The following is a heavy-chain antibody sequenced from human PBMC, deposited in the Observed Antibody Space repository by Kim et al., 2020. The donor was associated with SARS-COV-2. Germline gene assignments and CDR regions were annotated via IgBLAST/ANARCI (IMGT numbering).Heavy chain of an antibody. D-gene: IGHD5-18*01. CDR3: ARESPVDTVMGALDY. Sequence: ADTVKGRVTSARDNAKNTLYLQMNSLRAEDRAVYYGARESPVDTVMGALDYWGQGTLVTVSS. J-gene: IGHJ4*02. V-gene: IGHV3-30*07.